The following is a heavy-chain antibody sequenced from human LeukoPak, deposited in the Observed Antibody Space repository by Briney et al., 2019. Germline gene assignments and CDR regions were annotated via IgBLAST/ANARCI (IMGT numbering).Heavy chain of an antibody. J-gene: IGHJ4*02. V-gene: IGHV4-30-2*03. CDR1: GGTISSGGYS. CDR2: IYHSGST. CDR3: ARQIPGSGWYRDH. Sequence: SQTLTLTCAVSGGTISSGGYSWSWIRQPPGNGLEWIGHIYHSGSTYYNPSLKSRVTISVDTSKNQFSLKVTSLTAADTAVYYCARQIPGSGWYRDHWGQGTLVTVSS. D-gene: IGHD6-19*01.